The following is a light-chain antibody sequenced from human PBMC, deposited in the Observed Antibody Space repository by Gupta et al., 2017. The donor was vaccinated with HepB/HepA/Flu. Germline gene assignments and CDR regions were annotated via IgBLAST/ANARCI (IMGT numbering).Light chain of an antibody. CDR2: KDT. V-gene: IGLV3-27*01. Sequence: SYELTQPSSVSVSPGQTATITTSGDALARAYGRSFQQKPAQAPVLILYKDTERPSGTPERFSGSSSGTTVTLTISGAQVEEEADYYWDYAADNDSVFGAGTKVTVL. J-gene: IGLJ1*01. CDR1: ALARAY. CDR3: DYAADNDSV.